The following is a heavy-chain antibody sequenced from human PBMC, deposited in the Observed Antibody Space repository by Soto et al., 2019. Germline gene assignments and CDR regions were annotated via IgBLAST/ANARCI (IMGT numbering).Heavy chain of an antibody. CDR3: AKEALSGYTYAYPY. V-gene: IGHV3-23*01. CDR2: ISGSGGNT. J-gene: IGHJ4*02. D-gene: IGHD5-18*01. Sequence: PGGSLRLSCAASGFTFSSYAMSWVRQAPGKGLEWVSFISGSGGNTYYADSVRGRFAISRLNSKNTLFLQMNTLRAEDTAIYYCAKEALSGYTYAYPYWGQGTLVTVSS. CDR1: GFTFSSYA.